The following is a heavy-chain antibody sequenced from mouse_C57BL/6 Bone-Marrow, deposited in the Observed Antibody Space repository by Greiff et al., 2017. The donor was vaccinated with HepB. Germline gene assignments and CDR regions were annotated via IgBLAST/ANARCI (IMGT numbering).Heavy chain of an antibody. CDR2: IWSGGST. CDR1: GFSLTSYG. V-gene: IGHV2-2*01. Sequence: QVQLKQSGPGLVQPSQSLSITCTVSGFSLTSYGVHWVRQSPGKGLEWLGVIWSGGSTDYNAAFISRLSISKDNSKSQVFFKMNSLQADDTAIYYCARRDGTTGGGFAYWGQGTLVTVSA. D-gene: IGHD1-1*01. J-gene: IGHJ3*01. CDR3: ARRDGTTGGGFAY.